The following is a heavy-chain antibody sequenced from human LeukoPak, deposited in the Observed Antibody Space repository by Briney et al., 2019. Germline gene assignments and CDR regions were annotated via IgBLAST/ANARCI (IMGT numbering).Heavy chain of an antibody. V-gene: IGHV3-66*02. Sequence: PGGSLRLSCAASGFTVSSNYMTWVRQAPGKGLEWVSVIYSGGGTYYADSVKGRFTISRDSSKNTVYLQMNSLRAEDTAVYYCARGGREVGTTRGSYSDYWGQGTLVTVSS. CDR3: ARGGREVGTTRGSYSDY. J-gene: IGHJ4*02. CDR1: GFTVSSNY. CDR2: IYSGGGT. D-gene: IGHD1-26*01.